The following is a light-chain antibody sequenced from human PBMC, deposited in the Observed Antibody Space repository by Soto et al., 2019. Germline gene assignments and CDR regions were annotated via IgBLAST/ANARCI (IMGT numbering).Light chain of an antibody. V-gene: IGKV3-15*01. J-gene: IGKJ1*01. Sequence: EILLTQSPVTLSLSPGERATLSCRASQNVRGYLAWYQQKPGQAPRLLMYGASTRATGIPARFSGSGSGTEFTLTISSLQSEDFAVYYCQQYNNWPPGTFGQGTKVDIK. CDR3: QQYNNWPPGT. CDR2: GAS. CDR1: QNVRGY.